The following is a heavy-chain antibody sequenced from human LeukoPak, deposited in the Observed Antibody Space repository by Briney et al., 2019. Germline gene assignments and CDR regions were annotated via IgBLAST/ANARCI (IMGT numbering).Heavy chain of an antibody. J-gene: IGHJ3*02. V-gene: IGHV3-30*19. CDR3: ARDRRITIFGVVISDAFDI. CDR2: ISYDGSNK. Sequence: PGGSLRLSCAASGYSFSSYGMQWVRQAPGKGLEWVAVISYDGSNKYYADSVKGRFTISRDNSKNTLYLQMNSLRAEDTAVYYCARDRRITIFGVVISDAFDIWGQGTMVTVSS. D-gene: IGHD3-3*01. CDR1: GYSFSSYG.